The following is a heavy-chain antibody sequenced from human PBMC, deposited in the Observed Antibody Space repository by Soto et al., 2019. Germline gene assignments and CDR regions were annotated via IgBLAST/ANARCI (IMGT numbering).Heavy chain of an antibody. CDR1: GGSISSGGYY. V-gene: IGHV4-31*03. J-gene: IGHJ3*02. CDR3: ARVKHSSGWFDAFDI. D-gene: IGHD6-19*01. Sequence: QVQLQESGPGLVKPSQTLSLTCTVSGGSISSGGYYWSWIRQHPGKGLEWIGYIYYSGSTYYNPSLKSRVTISVDTSKNQFSLKLGSVTAADTAVYYCARVKHSSGWFDAFDIWGQGTMVTVSS. CDR2: IYYSGST.